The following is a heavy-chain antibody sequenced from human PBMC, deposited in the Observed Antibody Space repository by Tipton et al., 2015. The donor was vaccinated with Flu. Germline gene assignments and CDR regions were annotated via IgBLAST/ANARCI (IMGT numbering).Heavy chain of an antibody. CDR1: GDSVSSNRAA. Sequence: GLVKPSQTLSLTCGISGDSVSSNRAAWNWIRQSPSRGLEWLGSTYYRSKWYNDYAVSVKSRITINPDTSKNQFYLQLNSVTPEDTAVYYCARGLAPRWYFDFWAREPWSPSPQ. J-gene: IGHJ4*02. CDR2: TYYRSKWYN. CDR3: ARGLAPRWYFDF. V-gene: IGHV6-1*01. D-gene: IGHD6-13*01.